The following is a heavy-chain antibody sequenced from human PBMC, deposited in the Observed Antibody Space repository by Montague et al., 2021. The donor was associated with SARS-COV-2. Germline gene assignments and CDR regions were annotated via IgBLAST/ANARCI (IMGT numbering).Heavy chain of an antibody. D-gene: IGHD2-2*01. J-gene: IGHJ5*02. CDR3: ARQGGPAGKHWFDP. V-gene: IGHV4-59*08. Sequence: SETLSLTCTVSGVAISYGDWSWIRQPPGKGLEWIVTIFENGDTDPXSSLKSRVTISVDKSKNEVSLKLNSVTAADTAVYYCARQGGPAGKHWFDPWGQGTLVTVSS. CDR2: IFENGDT. CDR1: GVAISYGD.